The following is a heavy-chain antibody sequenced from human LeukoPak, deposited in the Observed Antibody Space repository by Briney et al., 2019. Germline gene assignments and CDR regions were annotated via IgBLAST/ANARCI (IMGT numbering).Heavy chain of an antibody. Sequence: ASVKVSCKASGYTFSGHYMHWVRQAPGQGLEFMGWVNPNSGDTNLAQRFQGRVTMTRDTSISTAYMELSRLRSDDTAIYYCARDIMCGGASCYALSDYFDYWGQGTLVTVSS. V-gene: IGHV1-2*02. D-gene: IGHD2-2*01. CDR2: VNPNSGDT. CDR1: GYTFSGHY. J-gene: IGHJ4*02. CDR3: ARDIMCGGASCYALSDYFDY.